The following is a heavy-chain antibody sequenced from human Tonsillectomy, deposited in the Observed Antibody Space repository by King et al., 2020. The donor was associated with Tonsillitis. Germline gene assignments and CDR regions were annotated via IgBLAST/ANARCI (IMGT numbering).Heavy chain of an antibody. CDR1: GFPFSSYA. CDR3: AKAYYGSGSYSTGDS. CDR2: ISGSDGRT. Sequence: VQLVESGGGLVQPGGSLRLSCAASGFPFSSYAMSWVRQAPGKGLEWVSTISGSDGRTYYADSVKGRFTIPRDNSKNTLYLQMNSQRAEDTALFYCAKAYYGSGSYSTGDSWGQGTLVTVSS. D-gene: IGHD3-10*01. V-gene: IGHV3-23*04. J-gene: IGHJ4*02.